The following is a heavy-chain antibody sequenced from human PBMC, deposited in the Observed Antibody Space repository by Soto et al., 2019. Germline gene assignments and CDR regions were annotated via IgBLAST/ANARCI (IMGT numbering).Heavy chain of an antibody. CDR1: GFTFNKYG. Sequence: QVQVVESGGDVVQAGRSLRLSCVGSGFTFNKYGIHWLRQTPDKGLEWVAVIWYDGSSKFYAESVKGRFTISRDNPKNTVYLQMNSLRDEDTAVYYCARLLCIHSFCYGNHYGMGDWGQGTTVTVSS. V-gene: IGHV3-33*01. D-gene: IGHD5-18*01. J-gene: IGHJ6*02. CDR3: ARLLCIHSFCYGNHYGMGD. CDR2: IWYDGSSK.